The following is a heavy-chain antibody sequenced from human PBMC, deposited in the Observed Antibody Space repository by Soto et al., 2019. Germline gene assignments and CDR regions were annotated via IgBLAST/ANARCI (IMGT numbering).Heavy chain of an antibody. CDR2: MNSDGSSI. J-gene: IGHJ6*02. CDR3: ARENSFGLDL. Sequence: GGSLRLSCAASGFPFIYWMQWVRQVPGKGLVWVSRMNSDGSSITHADSVKGRFTISRDNAKNTLYLQMNSLRAEDTAVYYCARENSFGLDLWGQGTTVTVCS. CDR1: GFPFIYW. V-gene: IGHV3-74*01.